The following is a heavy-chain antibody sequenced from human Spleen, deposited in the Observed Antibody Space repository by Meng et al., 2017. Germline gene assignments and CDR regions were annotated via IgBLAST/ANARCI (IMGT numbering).Heavy chain of an antibody. CDR3: AKDMKKGSSSWYIGRAFDI. CDR1: GFTFSSYA. J-gene: IGHJ3*02. D-gene: IGHD6-13*01. V-gene: IGHV3-23*01. Sequence: GGSLRLSCAASGFTFSSYAMSWVRQAPGKGLEWVSAISGSGGSTYYADSVKGRFTISRDNSKNTLYLQMNSLRAEDTAVYYCAKDMKKGSSSWYIGRAFDIWGQGTMVTVSS. CDR2: ISGSGGST.